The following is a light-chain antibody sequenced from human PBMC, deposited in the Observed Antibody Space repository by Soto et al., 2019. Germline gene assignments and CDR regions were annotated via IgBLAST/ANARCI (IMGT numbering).Light chain of an antibody. CDR1: QSVSNY. CDR2: DAS. Sequence: IVTNPSLNPHSLAPRATTTLSGRASQSVSNYLAWYQHKPGQAPRLLIYDASIRATCISDRFSGSGSGTDFTLTISGLEPEDFAVYYCQHYGASPWTVGQRTK. J-gene: IGKJ1*01. CDR3: QHYGASPWT. V-gene: IGKV3-20*01.